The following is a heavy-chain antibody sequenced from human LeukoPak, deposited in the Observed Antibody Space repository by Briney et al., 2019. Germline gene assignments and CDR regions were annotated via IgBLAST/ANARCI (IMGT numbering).Heavy chain of an antibody. V-gene: IGHV3-21*01. J-gene: IGHJ4*02. CDR1: GFTFSSYS. CDR2: ISSSSSYI. Sequence: GGSLRLSCAASGFTFSSYSMNWVRQAPGKGLEWVSSISSSSSYIYYADSVKGRFTISRDNAKNSLYLQMNSLRAEDTAVYYCARVLYYYDSSGYYPDFDYWGQGTLVTVSS. D-gene: IGHD3-22*01. CDR3: ARVLYYYDSSGYYPDFDY.